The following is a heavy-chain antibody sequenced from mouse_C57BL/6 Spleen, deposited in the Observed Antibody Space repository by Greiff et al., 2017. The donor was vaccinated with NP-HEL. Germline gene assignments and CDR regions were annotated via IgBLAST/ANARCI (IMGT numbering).Heavy chain of an antibody. J-gene: IGHJ2*01. CDR1: GYTFTSYW. Sequence: QVQLQQPGAELVKPGASVKLSCKASGYTFTSYWMHWVKQRPGQGLEWIGMIHPNSGSTNYNEKFKSKATLTVDKSSSTAYMQLSSLTSEDSAVYYCARLSTVAAFYYFDYWGQGTTLTVSS. CDR3: ARLSTVAAFYYFDY. D-gene: IGHD1-1*01. V-gene: IGHV1-64*01. CDR2: IHPNSGST.